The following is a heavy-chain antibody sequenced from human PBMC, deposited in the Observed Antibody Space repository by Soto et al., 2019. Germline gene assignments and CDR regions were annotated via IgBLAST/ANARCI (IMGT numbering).Heavy chain of an antibody. CDR1: GYTFTSYG. CDR3: ARVALWGSYRYNWFDP. CDR2: ISAYNGNT. J-gene: IGHJ5*02. V-gene: IGHV1-18*01. Sequence: VQPVQSGAEVKKPGASVKVSCEASGYTFTSYGISWVRQAPGQGLEWMGWISAYNGNTNYAQKLQGRVTMTTDTSTSTAYMELRSLRSDDTAVYYCARVALWGSYRYNWFDPWGQGTLVTVSS. D-gene: IGHD3-16*02.